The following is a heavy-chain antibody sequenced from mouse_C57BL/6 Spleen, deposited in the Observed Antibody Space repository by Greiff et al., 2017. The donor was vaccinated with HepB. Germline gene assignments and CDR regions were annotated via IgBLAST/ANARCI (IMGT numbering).Heavy chain of an antibody. Sequence: VQLQQPGAELVRPGSSVKLSCKASGYTFTSYWMHWVKQRPIQGLEWIGNIDPSDSETHYNQKFKDKATLTVDKSSSTAYMQLSSLTSEDSAVYYCARSGSSGRYYFDYWGQGTTLTVSS. V-gene: IGHV1-52*01. J-gene: IGHJ2*01. CDR1: GYTFTSYW. D-gene: IGHD3-2*02. CDR2: IDPSDSET. CDR3: ARSGSSGRYYFDY.